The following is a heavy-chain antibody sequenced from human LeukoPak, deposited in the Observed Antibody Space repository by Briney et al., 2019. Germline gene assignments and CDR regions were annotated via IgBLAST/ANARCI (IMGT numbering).Heavy chain of an antibody. D-gene: IGHD2-15*01. V-gene: IGHV1-2*02. J-gene: IGHJ4*02. CDR1: GYTFTGYY. CDR3: ARGADRWWTWYFDY. CDR2: INPNSGGT. Sequence: EASVKVSCKASGYTFTGYYMHWVRQAPGQGLEWMGWINPNSGGTNYAQKFQGRVTMTRDTSISTAYMELSSLRSEDMAVYYCARGADRWWTWYFDYWGQGTLVTVSS.